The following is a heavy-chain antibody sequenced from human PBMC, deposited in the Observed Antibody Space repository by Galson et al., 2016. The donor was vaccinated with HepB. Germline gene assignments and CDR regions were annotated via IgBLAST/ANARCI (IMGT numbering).Heavy chain of an antibody. D-gene: IGHD3-3*01. V-gene: IGHV1-18*04. J-gene: IGHJ4*02. CDR3: ARDRPTIFGVQPPFDY. CDR1: GYTFTTYG. CDR2: IGAYNGDT. Sequence: SVKVSCKASGYTFTTYGVSWVRQAPGQGLAWMGWIGAYNGDTNYAHEVQGRVTMTTDTSTSTAYMELRSLRSDDTAIYYCARDRPTIFGVQPPFDYWGQGTLVTVSS.